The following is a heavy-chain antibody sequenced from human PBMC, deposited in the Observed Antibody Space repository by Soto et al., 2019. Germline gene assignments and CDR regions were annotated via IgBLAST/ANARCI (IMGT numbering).Heavy chain of an antibody. V-gene: IGHV4-59*01. D-gene: IGHD3-10*01. Sequence: QVQLQESGPGLVKPSETLSLTCTVSGGSISTYYWSWIRQPPGKGLEWIGYIYYSGSTNYNPSLKSRVTISVDTSKNQFSLKLSSVTAADTAVYYCASHTGPHDYWGQGTLVTVSS. J-gene: IGHJ4*02. CDR2: IYYSGST. CDR1: GGSISTYY. CDR3: ASHTGPHDY.